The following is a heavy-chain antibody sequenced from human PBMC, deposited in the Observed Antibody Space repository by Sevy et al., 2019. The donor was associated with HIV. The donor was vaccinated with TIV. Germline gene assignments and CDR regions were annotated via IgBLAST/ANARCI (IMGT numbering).Heavy chain of an antibody. V-gene: IGHV4-59*13. Sequence: SETLSLTCTVSGGSISSYYWSWIRQPPGKGLEWIGYIYYSGSTNYNPPLKSRVTISVDTSKNQFSLKLSSVTAADTAVYYCARVRTVVTPNDAFDIWGQGTMVTVSS. CDR2: IYYSGST. J-gene: IGHJ3*02. D-gene: IGHD2-21*02. CDR1: GGSISSYY. CDR3: ARVRTVVTPNDAFDI.